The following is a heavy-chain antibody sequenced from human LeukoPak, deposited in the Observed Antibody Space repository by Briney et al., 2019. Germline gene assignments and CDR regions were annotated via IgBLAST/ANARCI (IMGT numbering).Heavy chain of an antibody. Sequence: GGSLRLSCAASGFIFSSYSMNWVRQAPGKGLEWVSSISSSSSYIYYADSVKGRFTISRDNAKNSLYPQVNSLRAEDTAVYYCAREAYSSSPNFDYWGQGALVTVSS. CDR1: GFIFSSYS. J-gene: IGHJ4*02. V-gene: IGHV3-21*01. CDR2: ISSSSSYI. CDR3: AREAYSSSPNFDY. D-gene: IGHD6-6*01.